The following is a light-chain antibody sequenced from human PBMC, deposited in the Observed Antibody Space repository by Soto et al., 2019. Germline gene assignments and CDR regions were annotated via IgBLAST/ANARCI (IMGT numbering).Light chain of an antibody. CDR3: TSYAASNNFV. Sequence: LTRPPSASGSPGQSVTISCTGTSSDIGGYTYVSWYQQHPGKAPKLLIYEVIKRPSGVPDRFSGSKSGNTASLTVSGLQAEDEADYYCTSYAASNNFVFGTGTKVTVL. J-gene: IGLJ1*01. V-gene: IGLV2-8*01. CDR2: EVI. CDR1: SSDIGGYTY.